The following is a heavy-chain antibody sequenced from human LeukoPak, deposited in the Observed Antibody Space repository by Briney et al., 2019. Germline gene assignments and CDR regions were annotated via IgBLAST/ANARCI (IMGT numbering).Heavy chain of an antibody. CDR3: AKYGQLEAHGIDY. D-gene: IGHD1-1*01. V-gene: IGHV3-23*01. CDR2: ISGRGDGT. J-gene: IGHJ4*02. Sequence: GGSLRLSCAASGFTFSSHAMSWVRQAPGKGLEWVSAISGRGDGTLYTNSVKGRFTISRDNSKNTLSLQRNSLRPEDTAVYYCAKYGQLEAHGIDYWGQGTLVTVSS. CDR1: GFTFSSHA.